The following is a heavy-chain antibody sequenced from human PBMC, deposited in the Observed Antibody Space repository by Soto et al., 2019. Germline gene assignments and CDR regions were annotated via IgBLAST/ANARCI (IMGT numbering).Heavy chain of an antibody. V-gene: IGHV2-5*02. Sequence: QITLKESGPTLVKPTQTLTLTCTFSGFSLTTSGVGVGWIRQPPGKALEWLALIYWDDDKRYSPSLKSRLTITKDTSKNQVVLTMSNMDPVDTATYYCAHSPPPTVTTSAEYFQHWGQGTLVTVSS. CDR1: GFSLTTSGVG. CDR2: IYWDDDK. CDR3: AHSPPPTVTTSAEYFQH. J-gene: IGHJ1*01. D-gene: IGHD4-17*01.